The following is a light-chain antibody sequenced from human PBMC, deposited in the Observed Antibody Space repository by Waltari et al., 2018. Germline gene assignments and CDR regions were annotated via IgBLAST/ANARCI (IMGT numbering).Light chain of an antibody. V-gene: IGKV3-20*01. Sequence: EIVLTQSPGTLSLSPGERATLSCRASQSVSKYLAWYQQKPGQASRLLIYDASTRATGIPDRVSGSGWGTDFSLTISRLEPEDFAVYYCQKYGTLPATFGQGTKVQ. J-gene: IGKJ1*01. CDR3: QKYGTLPAT. CDR2: DAS. CDR1: QSVSKY.